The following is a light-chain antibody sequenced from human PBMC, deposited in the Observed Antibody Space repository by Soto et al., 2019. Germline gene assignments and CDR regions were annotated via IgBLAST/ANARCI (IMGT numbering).Light chain of an antibody. CDR3: QQYNNCPLT. Sequence: EIVMTQSPATLSVSPGERASLSCRASQSVSSNLAWYQQKPGQAPRLLIYGASTRATGIPARFSGSGSGTEFTLTISSLQSEDFAVYYCQQYNNCPLTFGQGNKVEIK. J-gene: IGKJ1*01. CDR1: QSVSSN. CDR2: GAS. V-gene: IGKV3-15*01.